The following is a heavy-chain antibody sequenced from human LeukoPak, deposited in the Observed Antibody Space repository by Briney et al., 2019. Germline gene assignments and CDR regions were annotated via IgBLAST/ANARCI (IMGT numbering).Heavy chain of an antibody. Sequence: SETLPLTCAVYGGSFSGYYWSWIRQPPGKGLEWIGEINHSGSTNYNPSLKSRVTISVDTSKNQFSLKLSSVTAADTAVYYCAILDYVWGSSLDWGQGTLVTVSS. CDR3: AILDYVWGSSLD. CDR2: INHSGST. J-gene: IGHJ4*02. D-gene: IGHD3-16*01. V-gene: IGHV4-34*01. CDR1: GGSFSGYY.